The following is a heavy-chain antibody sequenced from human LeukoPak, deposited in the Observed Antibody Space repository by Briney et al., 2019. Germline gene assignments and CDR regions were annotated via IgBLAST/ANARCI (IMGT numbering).Heavy chain of an antibody. D-gene: IGHD1-7*01. Sequence: GGSLRLSCAASGFTFSSYSMNWVRQAPEKGLEWVSSISSSSSYIYYADSVKGRFTISRDNAKNSLYLQMNSLRAEDTAVYYCTGTELELRWFDPWGQGTLVTVSS. CDR2: ISSSSSYI. V-gene: IGHV3-21*03. J-gene: IGHJ5*02. CDR3: TGTELELRWFDP. CDR1: GFTFSSYS.